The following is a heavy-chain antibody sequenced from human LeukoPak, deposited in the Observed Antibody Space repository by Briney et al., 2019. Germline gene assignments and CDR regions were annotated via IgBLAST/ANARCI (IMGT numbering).Heavy chain of an antibody. D-gene: IGHD2-15*01. CDR2: IYPGDSDT. CDR3: ARAPSGYCSGGSCYWYY. Sequence: GESLKISCKGSGYSFTSYWIGWVRQMPGKGLEWMGIIYPGDSDTRYSPSFQGQVTISADKFISTAYLQRSSLKASDTAMYYCARAPSGYCSGGSCYWYYWGQGTLVTVSS. J-gene: IGHJ4*02. CDR1: GYSFTSYW. V-gene: IGHV5-51*01.